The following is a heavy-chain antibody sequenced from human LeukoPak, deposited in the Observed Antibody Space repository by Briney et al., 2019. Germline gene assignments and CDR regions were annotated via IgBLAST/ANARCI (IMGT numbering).Heavy chain of an antibody. Sequence: ASVKVSCKVSGYTLTELSMHWVRQAPGKGLEWMGGFDPEDGETIYAQKFQGRVTMTEDTSTDTAYMELSSLRSEDTAVHYCATYGKQLADREKNYWGQGTLVTVSS. CDR3: ATYGKQLADREKNY. V-gene: IGHV1-24*01. J-gene: IGHJ4*02. D-gene: IGHD6-6*01. CDR2: FDPEDGET. CDR1: GYTLTELS.